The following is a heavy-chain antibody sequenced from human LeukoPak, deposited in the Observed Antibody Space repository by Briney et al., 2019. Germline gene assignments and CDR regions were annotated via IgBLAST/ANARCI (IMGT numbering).Heavy chain of an antibody. CDR1: GVTFSSYG. D-gene: IGHD5-12*01. V-gene: IGHV3-30*03. CDR3: TTKVIRGNSGDDYDD. Sequence: PGGSLRLSCAASGVTFSSYGMHWVRQAPGKGLEWVALKSSDGNDKLYGASVKGRFTISRDDSKSTLYLQMNSLRAEDTAVYYCTTKVIRGNSGDDYDDWGQGTLVTVSS. J-gene: IGHJ4*02. CDR2: KSSDGNDK.